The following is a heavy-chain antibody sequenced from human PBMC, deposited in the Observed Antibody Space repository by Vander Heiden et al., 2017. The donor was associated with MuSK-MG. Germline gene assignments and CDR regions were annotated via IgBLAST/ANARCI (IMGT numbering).Heavy chain of an antibody. J-gene: IGHJ4*02. Sequence: EVQLVESGGGLVQPGGSLRLSCAASGFTFSSHWRSWVRQAPGKGREWVANIKQDGSERYYVDSVKGRFTISSDNAKNSLNLQMNSLRAEDTALYYCARGSGYCSGGSCYPYYFDYWGQGTLVTVSS. CDR1: GFTFSSHW. D-gene: IGHD2-15*01. CDR3: ARGSGYCSGGSCYPYYFDY. CDR2: IKQDGSER. V-gene: IGHV3-7*01.